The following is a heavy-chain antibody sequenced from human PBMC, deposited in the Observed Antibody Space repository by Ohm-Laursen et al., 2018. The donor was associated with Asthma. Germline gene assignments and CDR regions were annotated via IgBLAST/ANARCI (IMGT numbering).Heavy chain of an antibody. V-gene: IGHV3-30*18. D-gene: IGHD2-2*01. J-gene: IGHJ2*01. CDR3: AKPSIPLRHCSSTSCPYWYFDL. CDR1: GFTFSSYG. CDR2: ISYDGSNK. Sequence: SLRLSCTASGFTFSSYGMHWVRQAPGKGLEWVAVISYDGSNKYYAGSVKGRFTISRDNSKNTVYLQMSSLRPEDTAVYYCAKPSIPLRHCSSTSCPYWYFDLWGRGTLVTVSS.